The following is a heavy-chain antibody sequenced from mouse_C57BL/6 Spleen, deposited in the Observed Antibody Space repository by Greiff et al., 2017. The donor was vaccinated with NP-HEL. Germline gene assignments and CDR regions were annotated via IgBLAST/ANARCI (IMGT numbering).Heavy chain of an antibody. CDR3: AGYDYDGNFDY. CDR1: GIDFSRYW. J-gene: IGHJ2*01. Sequence: AASGIDFSRYWMSWVRRAPGKGLEWIGEINPDSSTINYAPSLKDKFIISRDNAKNTLYLQMSKVRSEDTALYYCAGYDYDGNFDYWGQGTTLTVSS. CDR2: INPDSSTI. D-gene: IGHD2-4*01. V-gene: IGHV4-1*01.